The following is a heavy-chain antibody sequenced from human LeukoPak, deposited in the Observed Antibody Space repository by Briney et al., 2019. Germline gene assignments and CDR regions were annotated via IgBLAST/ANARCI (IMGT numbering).Heavy chain of an antibody. CDR1: GGSISSYY. V-gene: IGHV4-59*08. Sequence: SETLSLTCTVSGGSISSYYWSWIRQPPGKGLEWIGYIYYSGSTSYNPFLKSRVAISVDTSENQFSLKLSSVTAADTAVYYCTRHEAMATGSFDYWGQGTLVTVSS. CDR3: TRHEAMATGSFDY. D-gene: IGHD5-24*01. CDR2: IYYSGST. J-gene: IGHJ4*02.